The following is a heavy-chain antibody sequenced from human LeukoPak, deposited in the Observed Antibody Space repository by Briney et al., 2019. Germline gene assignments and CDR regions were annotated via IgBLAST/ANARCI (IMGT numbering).Heavy chain of an antibody. Sequence: ASVKVSCKASGGTFSSYAISWVRQAPGQGLEWMGGTIPIFGTANYAQKFQGRVTITADKSTSTAYMELSSLRSEDTAVYYCARGPVDTAMVPDYWGQGTLVTVSS. CDR3: ARGPVDTAMVPDY. D-gene: IGHD5-18*01. CDR1: GGTFSSYA. V-gene: IGHV1-69*06. CDR2: TIPIFGTA. J-gene: IGHJ4*02.